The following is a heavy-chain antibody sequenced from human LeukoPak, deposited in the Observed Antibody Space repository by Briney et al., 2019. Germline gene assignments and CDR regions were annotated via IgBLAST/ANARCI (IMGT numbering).Heavy chain of an antibody. V-gene: IGHV1-18*01. CDR1: GYTVTSNG. D-gene: IGHD2-2*01. J-gene: IGHJ5*02. Sequence: ASVKVSCTASGYTVTSNGISWVRQAPGQRLEWMGWISTYNGNTNYAQKFRDRVTMTTDTSTSTVYMELRSLGSDDTAVYYCARDLGYCTSTSCSRQWFDPWGQGTLVTVSS. CDR2: ISTYNGNT. CDR3: ARDLGYCTSTSCSRQWFDP.